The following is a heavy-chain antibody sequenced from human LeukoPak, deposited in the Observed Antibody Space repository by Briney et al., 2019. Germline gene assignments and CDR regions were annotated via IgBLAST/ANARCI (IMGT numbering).Heavy chain of an antibody. Sequence: PSETLSLTCTVSGVSISTIGYYWGWIRQPPGKGLEWIGYIYYSGSTNYNPSLKSRVTISVDTSKNQFSLKLSSVTAADTAVYYCARDSSYDSSGYYFDYWGQGTLVTVSS. D-gene: IGHD3-22*01. CDR1: GVSISTIGYY. J-gene: IGHJ4*02. V-gene: IGHV4-61*05. CDR3: ARDSSYDSSGYYFDY. CDR2: IYYSGST.